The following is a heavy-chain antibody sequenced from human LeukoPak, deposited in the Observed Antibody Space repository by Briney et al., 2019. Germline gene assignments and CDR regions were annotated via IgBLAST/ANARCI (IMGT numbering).Heavy chain of an antibody. V-gene: IGHV1-3*01. J-gene: IGHJ5*02. CDR2: INAGNGNT. CDR3: AREVVVGGGNWFDP. CDR1: GYTFTSYA. D-gene: IGHD2-2*01. Sequence: ASVKVSCKASGYTFTSYATHWVRQAPGQRLEWMGWINAGNGNTKYSQKFQGRVTITRDTSASTAYMELSSLRSEDTAVYYCAREVVVGGGNWFDPWGQGTLVTVSS.